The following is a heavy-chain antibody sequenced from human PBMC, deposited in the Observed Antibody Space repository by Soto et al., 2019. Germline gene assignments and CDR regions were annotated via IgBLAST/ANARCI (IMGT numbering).Heavy chain of an antibody. CDR3: AGDYGDYFDY. CDR2: INHSGST. D-gene: IGHD4-17*01. CDR1: GGSFSGYY. V-gene: IGHV4-34*01. J-gene: IGHJ4*02. Sequence: QVQLQQWGAGLLKPSETLSLTCAVYGGSFSGYYWSWIRQPPGKGLEWIGEINHSGSTNYNPSHKSRVTISVDTSKNQFSLKLSSVTAADTAVYYCAGDYGDYFDYWGQGTLVTVSS.